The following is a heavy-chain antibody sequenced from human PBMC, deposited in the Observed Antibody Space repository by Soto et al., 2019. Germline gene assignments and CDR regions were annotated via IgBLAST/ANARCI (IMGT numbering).Heavy chain of an antibody. V-gene: IGHV4-30-4*01. CDR1: GGSISSGDYY. CDR3: ASYDSSGYYTPSGFGY. D-gene: IGHD3-22*01. CDR2: IYYSGST. J-gene: IGHJ4*02. Sequence: SETLSLTCTVSGGSISSGDYYWSWIRQPPGKGLEWIGYIYYSGSTYCNPSLKSRVTISVDTSKNQFSLKLSSVTAAGTAVYYCASYDSSGYYTPSGFGYWGQGTLVTVSS.